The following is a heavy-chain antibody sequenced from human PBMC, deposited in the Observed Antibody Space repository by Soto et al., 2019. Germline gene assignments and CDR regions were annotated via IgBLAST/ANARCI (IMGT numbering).Heavy chain of an antibody. CDR1: GFTFSSYW. V-gene: IGHV3-74*01. Sequence: EVQLVESGGGLVQPGGSLRVSRAASGFTFSSYWMHWVRQAPGKGLVWVSRINSGGSSTNYADSVKGRFTISRDNAKNTLYLQMNSLRAEDTAVYYCGRDWRTGGPDYWGQGNLVTVSS. CDR2: INSGGSST. D-gene: IGHD3-3*01. CDR3: GRDWRTGGPDY. J-gene: IGHJ4*02.